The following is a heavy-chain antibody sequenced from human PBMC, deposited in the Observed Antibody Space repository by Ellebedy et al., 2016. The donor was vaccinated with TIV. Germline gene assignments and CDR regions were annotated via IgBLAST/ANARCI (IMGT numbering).Heavy chain of an antibody. Sequence: GESLKISCAASGFTFSSYAMSWVRQAPGKGLEWVSAISGSGGSTYYADSVKGRFTISRDNSKNTLYLQMNSLRAEDTAVYYCAKDRARIVGATTLFDYWGQGTLVTVSS. CDR3: AKDRARIVGATTLFDY. D-gene: IGHD1-26*01. V-gene: IGHV3-23*01. J-gene: IGHJ4*02. CDR1: GFTFSSYA. CDR2: ISGSGGST.